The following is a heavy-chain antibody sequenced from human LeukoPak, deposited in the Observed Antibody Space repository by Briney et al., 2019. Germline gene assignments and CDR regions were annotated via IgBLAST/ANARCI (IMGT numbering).Heavy chain of an antibody. Sequence: GGSLRLSCAASGFTFSSCEMTWVRQAPGKGLEWVSYISRSAGTIDYADSVKGRFTISRDNAENSLYLQMNNMRAEDTAVYYCARVRGEIQLWFVFDYWGQGTLVTVSS. J-gene: IGHJ4*02. CDR3: ARVRGEIQLWFVFDY. CDR2: ISRSAGTI. V-gene: IGHV3-48*03. CDR1: GFTFSSCE. D-gene: IGHD5-18*01.